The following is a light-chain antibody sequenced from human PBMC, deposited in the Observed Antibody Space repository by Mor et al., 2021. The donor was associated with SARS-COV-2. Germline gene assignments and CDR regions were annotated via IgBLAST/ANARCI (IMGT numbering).Light chain of an antibody. J-gene: IGLJ2*01. CDR1: SNNVGNQG. CDR3: SAWDSSLSALV. V-gene: IGLV10-54*04. CDR2: RNN. Sequence: GNSNNVGNQGAAWLQQHQGHPPKLLSYRNNNRPSGISERFSASRSGNTVSLTITGLQPEDEADYYCSAWDSSLSALVFGGGTKLTVL.